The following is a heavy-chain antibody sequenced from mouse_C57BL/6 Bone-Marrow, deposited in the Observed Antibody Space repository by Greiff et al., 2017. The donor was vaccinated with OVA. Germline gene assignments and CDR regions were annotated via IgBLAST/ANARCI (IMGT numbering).Heavy chain of an antibody. CDR2: IDPSDSYT. V-gene: IGHV1-69*01. J-gene: IGHJ2*01. CDR1: GYTFTSYW. CDR3: ARDGYFFDD. D-gene: IGHD2-3*01. Sequence: QVQLQQSGAELVMPGASVKLSCKASGYTFTSYWMHWVKQRPGQGLEWIGEIDPSDSYTNYNQKFKGKSTLTVDKSSSTAYMQLSSLTSEDSAVYYCARDGYFFDDWGQGTTLTVSS.